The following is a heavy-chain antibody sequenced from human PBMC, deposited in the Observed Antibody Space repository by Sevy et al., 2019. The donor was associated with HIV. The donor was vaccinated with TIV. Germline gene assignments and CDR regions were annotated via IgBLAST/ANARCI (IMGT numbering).Heavy chain of an antibody. D-gene: IGHD3-3*01. Sequence: ASVKVSCKASGYSFTNYAIHWVRQAPGQGLEWMGWIKTDNGNTKYSQRFQGRVTITRDTSATTAYMEMSSLRYDDTALYFCARGKGGLFGVVVGQFDSWGQGTLVTVSS. CDR2: IKTDNGNT. V-gene: IGHV1-3*04. J-gene: IGHJ4*02. CDR3: ARGKGGLFGVVVGQFDS. CDR1: GYSFTNYA.